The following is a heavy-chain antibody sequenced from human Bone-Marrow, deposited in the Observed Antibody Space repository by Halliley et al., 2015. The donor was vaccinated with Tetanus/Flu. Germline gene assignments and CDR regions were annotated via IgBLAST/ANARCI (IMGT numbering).Heavy chain of an antibody. Sequence: PGKGPGWLSSISGRGTYIFYADLVKGRFTISRDNARNSLFLQMYSLRADDTAVYYCATTDTLDNWGQGAPVTVSS. J-gene: IGHJ4*02. D-gene: IGHD2-15*01. CDR2: ISGRGTYI. CDR3: ATTDTLDN. V-gene: IGHV3-21*01.